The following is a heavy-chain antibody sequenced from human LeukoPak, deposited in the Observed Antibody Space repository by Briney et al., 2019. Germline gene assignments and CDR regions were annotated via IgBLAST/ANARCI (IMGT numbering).Heavy chain of an antibody. D-gene: IGHD6-13*01. CDR1: GFTFSSYA. Sequence: GGSLRLSCAASGFTFSSYAMSWVRQAPGKGLEWVSSIGGSGGSTYYADSVKGRFTISRDNSKNTLYLQMNSLRAEDTAVYYCAKVETAAAATPRGFDYWGQGTLVTVSS. CDR3: AKVETAAAATPRGFDY. V-gene: IGHV3-23*01. CDR2: IGGSGGST. J-gene: IGHJ4*02.